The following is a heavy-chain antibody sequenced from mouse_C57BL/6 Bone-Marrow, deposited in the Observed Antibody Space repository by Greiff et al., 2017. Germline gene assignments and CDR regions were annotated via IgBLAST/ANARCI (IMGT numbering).Heavy chain of an antibody. J-gene: IGHJ4*01. CDR3: ARIDGYFGDYYAMDY. Sequence: VQLQQSGPVLVKPGASVKMSCKASGYTFTDYNMHWVKQSHGKSLEWIGYINPNNGGTSYNQKFKDKATLTADKSSSTAYMQLSSLTYEDSAVYYCARIDGYFGDYYAMDYWGQGTSVTVSS. V-gene: IGHV1-22*01. CDR2: INPNNGGT. D-gene: IGHD2-3*01. CDR1: GYTFTDYN.